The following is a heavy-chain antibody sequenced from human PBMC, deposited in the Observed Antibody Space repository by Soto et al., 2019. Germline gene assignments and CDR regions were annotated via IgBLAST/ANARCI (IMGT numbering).Heavy chain of an antibody. D-gene: IGHD6-13*01. J-gene: IGHJ5*02. CDR3: AREGPSSRNWFDP. CDR2: IYTSGST. V-gene: IGHV4-4*07. Sequence: PSGTLSLTCTVQGGSISSYYWSWIRQPAGKGLEWIGRIYTSGSTNYNPSLKSRVTMSVDTSKNQFSLKLSSVTAADTAVYYCAREGPSSRNWFDPPGQGTLVTVSS. CDR1: GGSISSYY.